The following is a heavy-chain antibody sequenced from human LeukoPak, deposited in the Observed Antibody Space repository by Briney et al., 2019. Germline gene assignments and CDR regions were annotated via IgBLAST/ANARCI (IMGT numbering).Heavy chain of an antibody. CDR2: IYTSGST. J-gene: IGHJ5*02. CDR1: GGSISSYY. V-gene: IGHV4-4*07. D-gene: IGHD6-13*01. CDR3: ARDLLRAAAGYNWFDP. Sequence: SETLSLTCTVSGGSISSYYWSWIRQPAGKGLEWIGRIYTSGSTNYNPSLKSRVTMSVDTSKNQFSLKLSSVTAADTAVYYCARDLLRAAAGYNWFDPWGQGTRVTVSS.